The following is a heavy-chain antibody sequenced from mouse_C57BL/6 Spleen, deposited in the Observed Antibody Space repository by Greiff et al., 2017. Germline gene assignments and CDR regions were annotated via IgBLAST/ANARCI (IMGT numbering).Heavy chain of an antibody. CDR1: GFTFSSYA. CDR2: ISDGGSYT. D-gene: IGHD6-1*01. Sequence: EVMLVESGGGLVKPGGSLKLSCAASGFTFSSYAMSWVRQTPEKRLEWVATISDGGSYTYYPDNVKGRFTISRDNAKNNLYLQMSHLKSEDTAMYYCARSSYYFDYWGQGTTLTVSS. V-gene: IGHV5-4*03. J-gene: IGHJ2*01. CDR3: ARSSYYFDY.